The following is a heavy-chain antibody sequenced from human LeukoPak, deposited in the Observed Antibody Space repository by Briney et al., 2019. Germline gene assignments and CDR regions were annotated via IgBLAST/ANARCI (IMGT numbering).Heavy chain of an antibody. CDR2: ISGSGGST. J-gene: IGHJ4*02. Sequence: GGSLRLSSAASGFTFSSYAMSWVRQAPGKGLEWVSAISGSGGSTYYADSVKGRFTISRDNSKNTLYLQMNSLRAEDTAVYYCAKGDSYGTCFDYWGQGTLVTVSS. CDR1: GFTFSSYA. CDR3: AKGDSYGTCFDY. D-gene: IGHD5-18*01. V-gene: IGHV3-23*01.